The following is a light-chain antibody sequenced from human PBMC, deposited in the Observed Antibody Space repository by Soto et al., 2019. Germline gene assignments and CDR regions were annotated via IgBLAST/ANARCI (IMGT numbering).Light chain of an antibody. CDR1: SSDVGSYNL. J-gene: IGLJ1*01. Sequence: QSALTQPASVSGSPGQSITISCTGTSSDVGSYNLVSWYQQHPGKAPKLMIYEGSKRPSGVSNRFSGSKSGNTASLTISGLQAEDEADYYCCSYARSSTSVFGTGTKLNVL. CDR2: EGS. CDR3: CSYARSSTSV. V-gene: IGLV2-23*01.